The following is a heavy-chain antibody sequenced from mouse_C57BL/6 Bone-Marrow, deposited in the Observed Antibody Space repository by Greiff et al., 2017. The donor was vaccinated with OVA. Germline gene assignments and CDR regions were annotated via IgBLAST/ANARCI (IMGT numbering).Heavy chain of an antibody. J-gene: IGHJ4*01. CDR1: GFSLTSYG. V-gene: IGHV2-5*01. Sequence: QVQLQQSGPGLVQPSQSLSITCTVSGFSLTSYGVHWVRQSPGKGLEWLGVIWRGGSTDYNAAFMSRLSSTNDNSKSQVFFKMNSLHADDTALYYGAKKVKSYAMDYWGQGTSVTVSS. D-gene: IGHD1-3*01. CDR3: AKKVKSYAMDY. CDR2: IWRGGST.